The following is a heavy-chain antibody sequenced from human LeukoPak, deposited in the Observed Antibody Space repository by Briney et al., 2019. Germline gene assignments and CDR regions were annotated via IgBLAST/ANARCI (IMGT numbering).Heavy chain of an antibody. V-gene: IGHV1-18*01. Sequence: ASVKVSCKASGYTFTSYGISWVRQAPGQGLEWMGWISDYNGNTNYAQKLQGRVTMTTDTSTSTAYMELRSLRSDDTAVYYCAREAGGSGTYYIDYWGQGTLVTVSS. CDR2: ISDYNGNT. CDR3: AREAGGSGTYYIDY. J-gene: IGHJ4*02. D-gene: IGHD3-10*01. CDR1: GYTFTSYG.